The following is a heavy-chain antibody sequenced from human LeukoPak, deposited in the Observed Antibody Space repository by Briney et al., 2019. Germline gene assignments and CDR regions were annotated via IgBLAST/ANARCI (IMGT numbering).Heavy chain of an antibody. CDR1: GGSISSGAYY. D-gene: IGHD3-22*01. J-gene: IGHJ5*02. CDR2: IHYSGTT. Sequence: PSQTLSLTCTVSGGSISSGAYYWSWIRQHPGKGLEWIGYIHYSGTTYYNPSLKSRVSLSVDTSKNQFSLKLSSVTAADTAVYYCARASGYDSSGFYYGGFDPWGQGTLVTVSS. V-gene: IGHV4-31*03. CDR3: ARASGYDSSGFYYGGFDP.